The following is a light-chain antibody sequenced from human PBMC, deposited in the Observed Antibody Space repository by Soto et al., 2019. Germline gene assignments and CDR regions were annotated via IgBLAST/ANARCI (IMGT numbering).Light chain of an antibody. J-gene: IGKJ3*01. CDR1: QSVSSNY. CDR3: QQYGRSPCT. CDR2: GAS. V-gene: IGKV3-20*01. Sequence: EIVVTQSPGTLSLSPGETATLSCRARQSVSSNYVAWFHQKPGQAPRLLIYGASSRATGVPDRFSGSGSGTDFTLTISRLEPEDFAVYYCQQYGRSPCTFGPGTKVDIK.